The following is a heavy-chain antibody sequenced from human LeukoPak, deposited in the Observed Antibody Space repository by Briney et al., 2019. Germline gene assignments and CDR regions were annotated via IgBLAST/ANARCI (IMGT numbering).Heavy chain of an antibody. CDR3: ARGMWGYCSSTSCYKTNYYYYYMDV. D-gene: IGHD2-2*01. CDR1: GYTFTSYG. V-gene: IGHV1-18*01. J-gene: IGHJ6*03. Sequence: RRASVKVSCTASGYTFTSYGISWVRQAPGQGLEWMGWISAYNGNTNYAQKLQGRVTMTTDKSTSTAYMELRSLRSDDTAVYYCARGMWGYCSSTSCYKTNYYYYYMDVWGKGTTVTVSS. CDR2: ISAYNGNT.